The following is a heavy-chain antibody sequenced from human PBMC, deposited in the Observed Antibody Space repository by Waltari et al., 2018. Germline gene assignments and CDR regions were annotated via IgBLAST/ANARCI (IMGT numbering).Heavy chain of an antibody. V-gene: IGHV5-51*01. D-gene: IGHD1-7*01. CDR1: GYSFTSYW. Sequence: EVQLVQSGAEVKKPGASLKISCKGSGYSFTSYWIGWVRQMPGKGLEWMRIIYPGDSDTRYSPSFQGQVTSSADKSISTAYLQWSSLKASDTAMYYCARRDLWNYDPNGAFDIWGQGTMVTVSS. CDR2: IYPGDSDT. CDR3: ARRDLWNYDPNGAFDI. J-gene: IGHJ3*02.